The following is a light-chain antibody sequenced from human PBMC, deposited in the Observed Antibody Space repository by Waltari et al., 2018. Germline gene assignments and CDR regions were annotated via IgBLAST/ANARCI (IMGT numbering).Light chain of an antibody. Sequence: EIVLEQSPGTLSLSQGDRATLSCRASPSVNSNYLALYQQKPCQAPRLLIYGASNRATGIPDRFSGSGSGTDFTLTISRLEPEDFAVYYCQQYGTSVFAFGPGTKVDIK. CDR1: PSVNSNY. J-gene: IGKJ3*01. V-gene: IGKV3-20*01. CDR3: QQYGTSVFA. CDR2: GAS.